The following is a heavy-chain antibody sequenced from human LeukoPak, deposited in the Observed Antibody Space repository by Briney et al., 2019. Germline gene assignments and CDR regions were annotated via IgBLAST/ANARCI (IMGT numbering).Heavy chain of an antibody. J-gene: IGHJ6*02. V-gene: IGHV4-59*01. CDR3: AREDPQTTVPEGMDV. CDR1: GGSISNYY. Sequence: SETLSLTCTVSGGSISNYYWSWIRQPPGKGLEWIRYIYYSGTTNYNPSLKSRVTMSVDTSRNQFSLKLSSVTAADTAVHYCAREDPQTTVPEGMDVWGQGTTVTVSS. D-gene: IGHD4-17*01. CDR2: IYYSGTT.